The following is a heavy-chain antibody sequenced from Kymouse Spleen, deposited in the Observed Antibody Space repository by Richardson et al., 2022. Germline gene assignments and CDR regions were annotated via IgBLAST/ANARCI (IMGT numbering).Heavy chain of an antibody. CDR3: AKEDFDCMDV. CDR2: ISYDGSNK. Sequence: QVQLVESGGGVVQPGRSLRLSCAASGFTFSSYGMHWVRQAPGKGLEWVAVISYDGSNKYYADSVKGRFTISRDNSKNTLYLQMNSLRAEDTAVYYCAKEDFDCMDVWGQGTTVTVSS. J-gene: IGHJ6*02. V-gene: IGHV3-30*18. CDR1: GFTFSSYG. D-gene: IGHD3-9*01.